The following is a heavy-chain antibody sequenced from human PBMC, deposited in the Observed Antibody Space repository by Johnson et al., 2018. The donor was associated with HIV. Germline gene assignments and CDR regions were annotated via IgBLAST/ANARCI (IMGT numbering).Heavy chain of an antibody. Sequence: MLLVESGGGLVKPGGSLRLSCAASGFTFSDYYMSWIRQAPGKGLEWVSYISSSGSTIYYADSVKGRFTISRDNAKNSLYLQMNSLRAEDTAVYYCARDRYYDSSGSHAFDIWGQGTMVTVSS. V-gene: IGHV3-11*04. D-gene: IGHD3-22*01. J-gene: IGHJ3*02. CDR3: ARDRYYDSSGSHAFDI. CDR2: ISSSGSTI. CDR1: GFTFSDYY.